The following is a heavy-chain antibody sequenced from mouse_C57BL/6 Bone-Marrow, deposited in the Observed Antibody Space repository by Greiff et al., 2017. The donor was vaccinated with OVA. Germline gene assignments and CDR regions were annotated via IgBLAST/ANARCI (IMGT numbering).Heavy chain of an antibody. V-gene: IGHV1-63*01. CDR1: GYTFTNYW. Sequence: QVQLKESGAELVRPGTSVKMSCKASGYTFTNYWMGWAKQRPGHGLEWIGYINPGGGYTNYNEKFKGKATLTADKSSSTAYLQFISLTSEDSAIYYCARLLLRAMDYWGQGTSVTVSS. J-gene: IGHJ4*01. CDR2: INPGGGYT. CDR3: ARLLLRAMDY. D-gene: IGHD1-1*01.